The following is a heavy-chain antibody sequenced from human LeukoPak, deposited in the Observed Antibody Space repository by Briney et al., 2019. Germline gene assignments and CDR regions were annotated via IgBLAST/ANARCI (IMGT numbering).Heavy chain of an antibody. CDR1: GYSITNYW. Sequence: GESLKISCKGSGYSITNYWIAWVRQMPGKGLEWMGIIYPADSDIRYSPSFQGQVTISADNSISTAYLQWSSLKASATAMYYCARQEYCSGGSCYTWFDPWRQGTLVTVSS. CDR3: ARQEYCSGGSCYTWFDP. J-gene: IGHJ5*02. V-gene: IGHV5-51*01. D-gene: IGHD2-15*01. CDR2: IYPADSDI.